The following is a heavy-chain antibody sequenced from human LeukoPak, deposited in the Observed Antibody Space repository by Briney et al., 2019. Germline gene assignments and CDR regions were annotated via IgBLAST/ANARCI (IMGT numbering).Heavy chain of an antibody. J-gene: IGHJ4*02. CDR1: GFTVSSNY. V-gene: IGHV3-66*02. CDR3: ARYRHYGSGSYDY. CDR2: IYSGGST. D-gene: IGHD3-10*01. Sequence: GGSLRLSCAASGFTVSSNYMSWVRQAPGKGLEWVSVIYSGGSTYYADYVKGRFTISRDNSKNTLYLQMNSLRAEVTAVYHCARYRHYGSGSYDYWGQGTMVTVSS.